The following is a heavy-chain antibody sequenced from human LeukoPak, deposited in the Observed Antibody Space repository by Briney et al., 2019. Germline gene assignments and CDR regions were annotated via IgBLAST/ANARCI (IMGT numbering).Heavy chain of an antibody. V-gene: IGHV3-30*02. CDR2: IRYDGSNK. CDR3: AKGSKEVLFTRDHYMDV. Sequence: GSLRLSCAASGFTFSSYAMHWVRQAPGKGLEWVTFIRYDGSNKYYADSVKGRFTISRDNSKNTLYLQMNSLRAEDTAVYYCAKGSKEVLFTRDHYMDVWGKGTTVTISS. D-gene: IGHD3-3*01. CDR1: GFTFSSYA. J-gene: IGHJ6*03.